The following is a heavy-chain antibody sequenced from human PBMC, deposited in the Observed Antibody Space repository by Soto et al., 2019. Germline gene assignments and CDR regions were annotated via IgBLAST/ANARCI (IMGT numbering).Heavy chain of an antibody. Sequence: EVQLVESGGGLVQPGRSLRLSCAASGFTFDDYAMHWVRRVPGKGLEWVSSISWNSNIIGYADSVKGRFTISRDNAKNSLYLQMNSVRPEDTALYYCAKGGPDGFCSGGRCYFDYWGQGTLGTVSS. CDR1: GFTFDDYA. CDR3: AKGGPDGFCSGGRCYFDY. D-gene: IGHD2-15*01. V-gene: IGHV3-9*01. J-gene: IGHJ4*02. CDR2: ISWNSNII.